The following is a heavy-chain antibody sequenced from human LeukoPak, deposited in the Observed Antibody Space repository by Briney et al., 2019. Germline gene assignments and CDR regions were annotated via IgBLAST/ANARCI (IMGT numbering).Heavy chain of an antibody. D-gene: IGHD3-10*01. J-gene: IGHJ4*02. CDR3: ARDREGFGESYFDY. CDR1: GSTFSSYN. V-gene: IGHV3-21*01. CDR2: ISTSSSYI. Sequence: GGSLRLSCAASGSTFSSYNMNWVRQAPGKGLEWVSFISTSSSYIYYADSVKGRFTISRDNAKNSLYLQMNSLRAEDTAMYYCARDREGFGESYFDYWGQGTLVTVSS.